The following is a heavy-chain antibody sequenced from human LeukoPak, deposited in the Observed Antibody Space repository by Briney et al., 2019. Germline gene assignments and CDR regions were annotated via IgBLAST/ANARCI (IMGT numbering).Heavy chain of an antibody. V-gene: IGHV5-51*01. D-gene: IGHD6-19*01. CDR1: GYSFTTYW. J-gene: IGHJ6*02. Sequence: GESLKISCQGSGYSFTTYWIGWVRQMPGKGPEWMGIIYPGDSDTRYSPSFQGQVTISADKSISTAYLQWSSLKASDTAMYYCARQSVAVNYYYGMDVWGQGTTVTVSS. CDR2: IYPGDSDT. CDR3: ARQSVAVNYYYGMDV.